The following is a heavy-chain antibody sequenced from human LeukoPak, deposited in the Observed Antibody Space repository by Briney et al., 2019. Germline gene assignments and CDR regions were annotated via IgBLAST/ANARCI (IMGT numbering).Heavy chain of an antibody. CDR1: GFTFSSYA. Sequence: GRSLRLSCAASGFTFSSYAMHWVRQAPGKGLEWVSSISSSSSYIYYADSVKGRFTISRDNAKNSLYLQMNSLRAEDTAVYYCARGDVGDYGDYGPQDYWGQGTLVTVSS. D-gene: IGHD4-17*01. CDR2: ISSSSSYI. J-gene: IGHJ4*02. V-gene: IGHV3-21*01. CDR3: ARGDVGDYGDYGPQDY.